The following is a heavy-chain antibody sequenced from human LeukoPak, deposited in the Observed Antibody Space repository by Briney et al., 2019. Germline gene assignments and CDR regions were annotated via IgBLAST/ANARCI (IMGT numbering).Heavy chain of an antibody. V-gene: IGHV1-69*01. CDR3: ARDRRYGDYAGNY. D-gene: IGHD4-17*01. J-gene: IGHJ4*02. CDR2: IIPIFGTA. Sequence: GSSVTVSCKASGGTFSSYAISWVRQAPGQGLEWMGGIIPIFGTANYAQKFQGRVTITADESTSTAYMELSSLRSEDTAVYYCARDRRYGDYAGNYWGQGTLATVSS. CDR1: GGTFSSYA.